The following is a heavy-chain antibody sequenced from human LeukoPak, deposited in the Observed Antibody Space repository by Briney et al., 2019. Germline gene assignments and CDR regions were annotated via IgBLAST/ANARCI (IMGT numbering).Heavy chain of an antibody. D-gene: IGHD3-16*01. CDR2: VFHSGST. CDR3: ARDRWAPPIYLAFDI. Sequence: PSETLSLTCTVSGGSISSYYWSWIRQPPGKGLEWIGYVFHSGSTNYNPSLKSRVTISVDRTKNQFSLQLNSVTPEDTAVYYCARDRWAPPIYLAFDIWGQGTMVTVSS. V-gene: IGHV4-59*12. J-gene: IGHJ3*02. CDR1: GGSISSYY.